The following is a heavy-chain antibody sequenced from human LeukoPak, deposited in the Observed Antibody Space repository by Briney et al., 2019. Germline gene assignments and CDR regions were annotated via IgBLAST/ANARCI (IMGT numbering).Heavy chain of an antibody. J-gene: IGHJ3*02. Sequence: PSETLSLTCTVSGGSISSYYWSWIRQPPGKGLEGMGYIYYSGSTNYNPSLKSRVTISVDTSKNQFSLKLSSVTAADTAVYYCARADNTMVRGVIIAGGLGAFDIWGQGTMVTVSS. CDR2: IYYSGST. CDR3: ARADNTMVRGVIIAGGLGAFDI. CDR1: GGSISSYY. D-gene: IGHD3-10*01. V-gene: IGHV4-59*01.